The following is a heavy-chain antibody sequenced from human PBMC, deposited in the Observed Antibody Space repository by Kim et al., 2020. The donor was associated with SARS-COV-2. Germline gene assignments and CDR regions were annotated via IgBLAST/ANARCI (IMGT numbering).Heavy chain of an antibody. J-gene: IGHJ6*02. CDR1: GFTVSSNY. CDR2: IYSGGST. V-gene: IGHV3-53*01. D-gene: IGHD3-16*01. Sequence: GGSLRLSCAASGFTVSSNYMSWVRQAPGKGLEWVSVIYSGGSTYYADSVKGRFTISRDNSKNTLYLQMNSLRAEDTAVYYCARDWSGGDYYYYGMDVWGQETPVTVSS. CDR3: ARDWSGGDYYYYGMDV.